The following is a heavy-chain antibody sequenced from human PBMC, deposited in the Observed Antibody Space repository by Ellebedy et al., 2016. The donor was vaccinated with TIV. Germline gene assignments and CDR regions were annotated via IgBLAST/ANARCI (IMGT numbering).Heavy chain of an antibody. Sequence: ASVKVSCKASGGTFSTYGISWVRQAPGQGLEWMGWINPNSGGTKYAQKFQGRVTMTRDTSISTAYMELRTLRSDDTAVYYCARDGSYYESSGNPFHHWGQGTLVTVSS. J-gene: IGHJ1*01. CDR3: ARDGSYYESSGNPFHH. D-gene: IGHD3-22*01. CDR1: GGTFSTYG. V-gene: IGHV1-2*02. CDR2: INPNSGGT.